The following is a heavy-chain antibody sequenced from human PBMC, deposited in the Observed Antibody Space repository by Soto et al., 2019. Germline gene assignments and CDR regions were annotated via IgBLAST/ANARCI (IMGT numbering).Heavy chain of an antibody. J-gene: IGHJ3*02. CDR2: INPTGGST. Sequence: QVQLEQTGAEVKRPGASAKVSCKASGYTFTNFYLHWVRQAPGQGLEWMGVINPTGGSTTYARKFLGRFTVTWDTSTSTVYMELSSLTSGNTAVYYCAGLPNYGDDEGRIPDIWGQGTMVAVSS. CDR1: GYTFTNFY. D-gene: IGHD4-17*01. CDR3: AGLPNYGDDEGRIPDI. V-gene: IGHV1-46*03.